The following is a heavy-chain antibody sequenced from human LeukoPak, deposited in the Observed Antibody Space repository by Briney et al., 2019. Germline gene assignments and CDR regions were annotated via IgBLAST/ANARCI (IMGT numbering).Heavy chain of an antibody. CDR2: ISGSGGST. V-gene: IGHV3-23*01. D-gene: IGHD2-2*02. CDR1: GFTFSSCS. J-gene: IGHJ4*02. Sequence: TGGPLRLSCAASGFTFSSCSMNCVRQAPGKGLEWVSAISGSGGSTYYADSVKGRFTISRDNSKNTLYLQMNSLRAEDTAVYYCAKGGCSSTSCYTGFDYWGQGTLVTVFS. CDR3: AKGGCSSTSCYTGFDY.